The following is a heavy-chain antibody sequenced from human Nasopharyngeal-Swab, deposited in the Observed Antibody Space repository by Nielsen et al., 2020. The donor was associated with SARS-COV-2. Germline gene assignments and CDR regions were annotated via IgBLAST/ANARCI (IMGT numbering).Heavy chain of an antibody. J-gene: IGHJ4*02. CDR2: IKQDGSEK. Sequence: GGSLRLSCAASGFTFSSYWMSWVRQAPGKGLEWVANIKQDGSEKYYVDSVKGRFTISRDNAKNSLYLQMNSLRAEDTAVYYCAREDGIAAAGTDYWGQGTLVTVSS. CDR3: AREDGIAAAGTDY. CDR1: GFTFSSYW. D-gene: IGHD6-13*01. V-gene: IGHV3-7*01.